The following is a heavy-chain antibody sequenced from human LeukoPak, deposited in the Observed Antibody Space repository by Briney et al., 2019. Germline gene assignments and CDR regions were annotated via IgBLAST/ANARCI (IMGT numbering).Heavy chain of an antibody. Sequence: GGSLRLSCTASGFTFSSFWMHWVRQAPGKGLVWVSGIKSDGAGTSYVDSVKGRFTISRDNAKNTLDLQMNSLRAEDTAVYYCARGGYGAYMGWGQGMLVTVSS. V-gene: IGHV3-74*01. J-gene: IGHJ4*02. CDR2: IKSDGAGT. CDR3: ARGGYGAYMG. D-gene: IGHD4-17*01. CDR1: GFTFSSFW.